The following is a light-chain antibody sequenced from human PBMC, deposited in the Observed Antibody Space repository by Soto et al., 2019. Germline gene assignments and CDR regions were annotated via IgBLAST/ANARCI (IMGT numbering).Light chain of an antibody. CDR1: SSDVGGYNY. V-gene: IGLV2-14*01. CDR3: SSYTSSSTLWV. CDR2: DVS. Sequence: QSALTQPASVSGSPGQSITISCTGTSSDVGGYNYVSWYQQHPGKAPKLMIYDVSNRPSGVSNRFSGSKSGNKASLTISGLQAEDEADYYCSSYTSSSTLWVFGGGTKLTVL. J-gene: IGLJ3*02.